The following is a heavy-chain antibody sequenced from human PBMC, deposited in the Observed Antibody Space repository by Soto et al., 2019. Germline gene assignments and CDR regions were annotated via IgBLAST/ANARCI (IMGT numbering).Heavy chain of an antibody. D-gene: IGHD6-19*01. J-gene: IGHJ6*02. CDR3: ARFAGYSSGWSPYYYGMDV. CDR2: INHSGST. V-gene: IGHV4-34*01. Sequence: SETLSLTCAVYGGSFSGYYWSWIRQPPGKGLEWIGEINHSGSTNYNPSLKGRVTISVDTSKNQFSLKLSSVTAADTAVYYCARFAGYSSGWSPYYYGMDVWGQGTTVTV. CDR1: GGSFSGYY.